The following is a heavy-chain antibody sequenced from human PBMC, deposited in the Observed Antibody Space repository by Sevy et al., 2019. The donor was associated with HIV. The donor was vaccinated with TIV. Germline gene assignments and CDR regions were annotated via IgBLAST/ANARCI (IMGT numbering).Heavy chain of an antibody. CDR3: ARDLYYDDSSGYPYYYYYYGMDV. D-gene: IGHD3-22*01. CDR2: IYYSGST. CDR1: GGSISSYY. J-gene: IGHJ6*02. V-gene: IGHV4-59*01. Sequence: SETLSLTCTVSGGSISSYYWSWIRQPPGKGLEWIGYIYYSGSTNYNPSLKSRVTISVDTSKNQFSLKLSSVTAADTAVYYCARDLYYDDSSGYPYYYYYYGMDVWGQGTTVTVSS.